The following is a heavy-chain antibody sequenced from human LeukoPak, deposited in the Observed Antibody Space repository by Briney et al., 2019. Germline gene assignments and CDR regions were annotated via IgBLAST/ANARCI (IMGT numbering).Heavy chain of an antibody. CDR1: GGAVRDSKY. Sequence: SETLSLTCSVSGGAVRDSKYWTWIRKSPEKRLEWIGYISNGGSTEYNPSLRSRVTIFLDTSKNQSSLKLISMTTADRAVYYCARQFKGLLDSWGQGTLVTVSS. V-gene: IGHV4-59*08. CDR3: ARQFKGLLDS. CDR2: ISNGGST. J-gene: IGHJ4*02.